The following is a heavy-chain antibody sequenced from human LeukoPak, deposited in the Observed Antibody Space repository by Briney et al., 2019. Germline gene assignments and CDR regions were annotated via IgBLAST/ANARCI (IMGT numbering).Heavy chain of an antibody. CDR2: IYYSGST. CDR1: GGSINNYY. D-gene: IGHD3-22*01. CDR3: ARGGPYYYDSSDY. V-gene: IGHV4-59*01. Sequence: SETLSLTCTVSGGSINNYYWNWIRQPPGKGLEWIGYIYYSGSTIYNPSLKSRVTMSIDTSKNQFSLNLSSVTAADTAVYYCARGGPYYYDSSDYWGQGTLVTVSS. J-gene: IGHJ4*02.